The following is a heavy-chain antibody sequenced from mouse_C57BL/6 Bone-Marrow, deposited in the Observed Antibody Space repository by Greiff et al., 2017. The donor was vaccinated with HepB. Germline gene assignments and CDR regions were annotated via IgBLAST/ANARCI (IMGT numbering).Heavy chain of an antibody. D-gene: IGHD4-1*01. CDR2: ISSGSSTI. V-gene: IGHV5-17*01. J-gene: IGHJ2*01. CDR1: GFTFSDYG. CDR3: ARPNWDLYFDY. Sequence: EVMLVKSGGGLVKPGGSLKLSCAASGFTFSDYGMHWVRQAPEKGLEWVAYISSGSSTIYYADTVKGRFTISRDNAKNTLFLQMTSLRSEDTAMYYCARPNWDLYFDYWGQGTTLTVSS.